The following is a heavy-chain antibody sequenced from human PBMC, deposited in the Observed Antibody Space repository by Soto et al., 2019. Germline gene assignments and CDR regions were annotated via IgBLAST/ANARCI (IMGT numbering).Heavy chain of an antibody. CDR3: ARESKWYGGQYFQD. Sequence: EVQLSQSGGGLAQPGTSLRLSCAASGFTFKYYAMTWVRQAPGKGLEWVSTISGSGDKTDYADSVKGRFRVSRDNSNDTLYLQMDSLRADDTALYYCARESKWYGGQYFQDWVQGTLVTVSS. CDR2: ISGSGDKT. CDR1: GFTFKYYA. J-gene: IGHJ1*01. D-gene: IGHD2-8*01. V-gene: IGHV3-23*01.